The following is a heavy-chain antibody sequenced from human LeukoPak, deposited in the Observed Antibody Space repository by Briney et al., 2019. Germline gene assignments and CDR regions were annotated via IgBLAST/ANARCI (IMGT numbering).Heavy chain of an antibody. J-gene: IGHJ4*02. CDR2: ISGSGGST. V-gene: IGHV3-23*01. D-gene: IGHD3-10*01. Sequence: AGGSLRLSCAASGFSFGSYSMNWVRQAPGKGLEWVSAISGSGGSTYYADSVKGRFTISRDNSKNMLYLQMNSLRAEDTAIYYCAKSGSGNYYVPYYFDNWGQGTLVTVSS. CDR1: GFSFGSYS. CDR3: AKSGSGNYYVPYYFDN.